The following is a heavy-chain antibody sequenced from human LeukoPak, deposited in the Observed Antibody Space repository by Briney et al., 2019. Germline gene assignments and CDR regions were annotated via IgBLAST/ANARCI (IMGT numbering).Heavy chain of an antibody. CDR1: GGSIGSYY. J-gene: IGHJ4*02. CDR3: ARRTFGGVIAY. CDR2: IYYSGTT. Sequence: SETLSLTCTVSGGSIGSYYWSWIRQPPGKGLEWIGYIYYSGTTNYNPSLKSRVTISVDTSKNQFSLKLSSVTAADTAVYYCARRTFGGVIAYWGQGTLVTVSS. V-gene: IGHV4-59*01. D-gene: IGHD3-16*02.